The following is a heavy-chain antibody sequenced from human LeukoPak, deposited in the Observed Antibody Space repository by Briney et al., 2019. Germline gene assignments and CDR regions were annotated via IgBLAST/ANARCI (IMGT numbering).Heavy chain of an antibody. CDR2: IYHTGGT. J-gene: IGHJ4*02. CDR3: ARGHCSSTSCYYFDY. D-gene: IGHD2-2*01. V-gene: IGHV4-38-2*02. CDR1: GYSISSGYY. Sequence: SETLSLTCTVSGYSISSGYYWGWIRQPPGKGLEWIGSIYHTGGTYYNPSLKSRVTISVDTSKNQFSLKLSSVTAADTAVYYCARGHCSSTSCYYFDYWGQGTLVTVSS.